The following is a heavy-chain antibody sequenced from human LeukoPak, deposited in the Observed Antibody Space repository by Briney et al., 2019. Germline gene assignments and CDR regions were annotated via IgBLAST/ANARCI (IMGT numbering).Heavy chain of an antibody. J-gene: IGHJ4*02. D-gene: IGHD4-23*01. CDR1: GFTFSSYA. Sequence: PGGSLRLSCAASGFTFSSYAMHWVRQAPGKGLEWVAVISYDGSNKYYADSVKGRFTISRDNSKNTLYLQMNSLRAEDTAVYYCARGVYGGNSGMDYWGQGTLVTVSS. V-gene: IGHV3-30*04. CDR3: ARGVYGGNSGMDY. CDR2: ISYDGSNK.